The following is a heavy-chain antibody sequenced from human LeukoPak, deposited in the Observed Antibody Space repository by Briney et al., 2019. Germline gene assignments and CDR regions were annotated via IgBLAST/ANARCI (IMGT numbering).Heavy chain of an antibody. CDR3: ARDLAGYYGSGYGMDV. D-gene: IGHD3-10*01. CDR1: GGSISSYY. V-gene: IGHV4-59*01. CDR2: IYYSGST. J-gene: IGHJ6*02. Sequence: PSETLSLTCTVSGGSISSYYWSWIRQPPGKGLEWIGYIYYSGSTNYNPSLKSRVTISVDTSKNQFPLKLSSVTAADTAVYYCARDLAGYYGSGYGMDVWGQGTTVTVSS.